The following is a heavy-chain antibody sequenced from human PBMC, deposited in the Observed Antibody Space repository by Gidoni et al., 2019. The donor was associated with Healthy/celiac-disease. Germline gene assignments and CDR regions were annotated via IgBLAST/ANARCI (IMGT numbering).Heavy chain of an antibody. CDR2: ISWNSGSI. J-gene: IGHJ4*02. V-gene: IGHV3-9*01. Sequence: EVQLVESGGCLVQPGRSLRLSCAASGFTFDDYAMHWVRQAPGEGLEWVSGISWNSGSIGYADSVKGRFTISRDNAKNSLYLQMNSLRAEDTALYYCAKSAIDDSRFFDYWGQGTLVTVSS. D-gene: IGHD3-22*01. CDR3: AKSAIDDSRFFDY. CDR1: GFTFDDYA.